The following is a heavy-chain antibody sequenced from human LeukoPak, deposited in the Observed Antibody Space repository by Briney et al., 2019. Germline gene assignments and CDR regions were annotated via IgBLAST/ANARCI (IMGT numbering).Heavy chain of an antibody. V-gene: IGHV4-39*07. CDR1: GFTFSSYS. J-gene: IGHJ5*02. Sequence: GSLRLSCAASGFTFSSYSMNWVRQPPGKGLEWIGSIYYSGSTYYNPSLKSRVTTSVDTSKNQFSLRLSSVTAADTAVYYCARDIRTVPRLNWFDPWGQGTLVTVSS. CDR2: IYYSGST. CDR3: ARDIRTVPRLNWFDP. D-gene: IGHD4-11*01.